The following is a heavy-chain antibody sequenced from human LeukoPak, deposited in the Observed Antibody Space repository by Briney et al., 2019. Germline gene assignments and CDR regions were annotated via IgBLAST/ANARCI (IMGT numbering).Heavy chain of an antibody. CDR2: MSFDGTTK. Sequence: GGSLRLSCAASGFNFSVSSMHWVRQAPGKGLEWVAVMSFDGTTKLYAHSLKGRFTISRDNSKNTVYLQMRSLRPEDTAVYFCARQAIRGVNSWFDPWGQGTAVTVSS. J-gene: IGHJ5*01. CDR3: ARQAIRGVNSWFDP. D-gene: IGHD3-10*01. V-gene: IGHV3-30*04. CDR1: GFNFSVSS.